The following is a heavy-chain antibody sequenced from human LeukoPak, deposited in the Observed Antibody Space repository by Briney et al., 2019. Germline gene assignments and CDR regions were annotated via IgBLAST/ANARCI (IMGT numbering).Heavy chain of an antibody. CDR3: ARKLIPV. D-gene: IGHD3-16*01. Sequence: GWSLRLSCSGSGLSYSIYSMDSVRHPPRKWMELVSSISRSSSYIYYADSVKSRFTISRDNAKNSLYLQMNTLRAEDTAVYYCARKLIPVWGQGTTVTVSS. J-gene: IGHJ6*02. V-gene: IGHV3-21*01. CDR1: GLSYSIYS. CDR2: ISRSSSYI.